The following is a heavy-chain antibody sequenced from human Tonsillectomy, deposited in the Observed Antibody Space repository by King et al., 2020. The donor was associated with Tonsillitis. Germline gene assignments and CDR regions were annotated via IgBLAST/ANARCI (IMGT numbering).Heavy chain of an antibody. D-gene: IGHD2-2*01. J-gene: IGHJ4*02. Sequence: QLVQSGGGVVQPGRSLRLSCAASGFAFSDCGMHWVRQAPGKGLDWVATISYDGSDKDYGDSVRGRFTISRDNSRSTLYLQVNSLRADETAVYYCAKEGGAQYCSSASCSADYWGQGTLVTVSS. V-gene: IGHV3-30*18. CDR1: GFAFSDCG. CDR3: AKEGGAQYCSSASCSADY. CDR2: ISYDGSDK.